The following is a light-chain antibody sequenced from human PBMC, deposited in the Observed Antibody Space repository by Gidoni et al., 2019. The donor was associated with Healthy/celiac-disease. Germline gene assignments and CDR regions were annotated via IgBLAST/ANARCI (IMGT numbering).Light chain of an antibody. CDR2: GAS. J-gene: IGKJ1*01. V-gene: IGKV3-20*01. CDR1: QSVSSSY. CDR3: QQYGSHGT. Sequence: EIVLTQSPGTLSLSPGERATLSCRASQSVSSSYLAWYQQKPGQAPRLLIYGASSRATGIPDRFSGSGSGTDITLTISRLEPEDFAVYYCQQYGSHGTFGQGTKVEIK.